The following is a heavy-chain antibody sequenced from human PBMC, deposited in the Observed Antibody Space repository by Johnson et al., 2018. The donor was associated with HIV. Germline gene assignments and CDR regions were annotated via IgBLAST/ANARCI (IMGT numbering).Heavy chain of an antibody. CDR2: ISSDGRNK. CDR1: GFTFSSYA. D-gene: IGHD6-6*01. V-gene: IGHV3-30-3*01. CDR3: ATLKGPRLHIAARRPDAFDI. Sequence: QVQLVESGGGVVQPGRSLRLSCAASGFTFSSYAMHWVRQAPGKGLEWVAVISSDGRNKYYADSVKGRFTISRDNSKNTLYLQMNSLRAEDTAVYYCATLKGPRLHIAARRPDAFDIWGQGTMVTVSS. J-gene: IGHJ3*02.